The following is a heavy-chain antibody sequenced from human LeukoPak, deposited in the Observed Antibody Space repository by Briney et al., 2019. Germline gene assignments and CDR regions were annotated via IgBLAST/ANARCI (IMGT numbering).Heavy chain of an antibody. CDR3: VRVAYSSSWSPPFDY. CDR2: ISSNGRNT. Sequence: GGSLRLSCSASGFSFSIYSMHWVRQAPGKGLEYVSAISSNGRNTYYADSVKGRFTVSRDNSRNTLYLQMSSLRAEDAAVYYCVRVAYSSSWSPPFDYWGQGTLVTVSS. J-gene: IGHJ4*02. V-gene: IGHV3-64D*06. CDR1: GFSFSIYS. D-gene: IGHD6-13*01.